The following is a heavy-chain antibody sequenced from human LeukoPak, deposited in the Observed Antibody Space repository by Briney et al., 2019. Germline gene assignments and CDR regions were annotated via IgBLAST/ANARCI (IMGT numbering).Heavy chain of an antibody. J-gene: IGHJ4*02. V-gene: IGHV3-23*01. Sequence: ESGGGVVQPGRSLRLSCAASGFTFSSYAMHWVRQAPGKGLEWVSAISNNGGYTYYADSVQGRFTISRDNSKSTLCLQMNSLRAEDTAVYYCARGFDYWGQGTLVTVSS. CDR2: ISNNGGYT. CDR1: GFTFSSYA. CDR3: ARGFDY.